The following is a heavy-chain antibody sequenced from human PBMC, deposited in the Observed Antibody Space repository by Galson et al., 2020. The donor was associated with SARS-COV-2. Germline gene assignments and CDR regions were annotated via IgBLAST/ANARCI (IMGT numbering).Heavy chain of an antibody. V-gene: IGHV3-23*01. Sequence: GESLKLSCAASGFTFNSYTMNWVRQAPGKGLEWVSAISGSSTGPYYATSVKGRFTISRDNLKNTVYLQMNGLRAEDTAVYYFAEDRGGTDDFCRVYVAYYGVDVWGQGGTVTVSS. J-gene: IGHJ6*02. CDR1: GFTFNSYT. CDR3: AEDRGGTDDFCRVYVAYYGVDV. D-gene: IGHD3-3*01. CDR2: ISGSSTGP.